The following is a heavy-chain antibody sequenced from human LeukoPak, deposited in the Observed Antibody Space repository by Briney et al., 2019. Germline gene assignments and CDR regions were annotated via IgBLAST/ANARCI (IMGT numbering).Heavy chain of an antibody. CDR3: AREGTVTTWGFDY. CDR2: INHSGST. CDR1: GGSFSGYY. Sequence: SETLSLTCAVCGGSFSGYYWSWIRQPPGKGLEWIGEINHSGSTNYNPSLKSRVTISVDTSKNQFSLKLSSVTAADTAVYYCAREGTVTTWGFDYWGQGTLVTVSS. D-gene: IGHD4-17*01. V-gene: IGHV4-34*01. J-gene: IGHJ4*02.